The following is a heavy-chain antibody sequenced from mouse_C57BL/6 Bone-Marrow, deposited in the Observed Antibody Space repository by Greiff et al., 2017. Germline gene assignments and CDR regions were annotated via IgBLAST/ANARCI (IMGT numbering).Heavy chain of an antibody. D-gene: IGHD1-1*01. CDR3: ARSYGSSYVDWYFDV. CDR1: GFNIKNTY. Sequence: VQLQQSVAELVRPGASVKLSCTASGFNIKNTYIHWVKQRPEQGLEWIGRIDPANGNTKYAPKFQGKATITADTSSNTAYLQLSSLTSEDTAIYYCARSYGSSYVDWYFDVWGTGTTVTVSS. V-gene: IGHV14-3*01. J-gene: IGHJ1*03. CDR2: IDPANGNT.